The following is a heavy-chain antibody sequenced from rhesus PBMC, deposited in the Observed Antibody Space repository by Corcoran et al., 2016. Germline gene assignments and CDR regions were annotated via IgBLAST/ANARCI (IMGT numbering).Heavy chain of an antibody. J-gene: IGHJ4*01. Sequence: QVQLQESGPGLVKPSETLSLTCAVSGGSISAAYYWSWIRQPPGKGLEWSGYIYGSGGGTNYKPSLKNRVTISIDTAKNQFSLNLISVTAADTAVYYCAAPGRYSVIFDYWGQGGLVTVSS. D-gene: IGHD6-25*01. CDR1: GGSISAAYY. CDR2: IYGSGGGT. CDR3: AAPGRYSVIFDY. V-gene: IGHV4-106*01.